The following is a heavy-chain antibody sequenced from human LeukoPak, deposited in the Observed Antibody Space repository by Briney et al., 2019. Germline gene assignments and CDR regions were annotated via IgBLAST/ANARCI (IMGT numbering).Heavy chain of an antibody. V-gene: IGHV4-34*01. D-gene: IGHD3-10*01. CDR2: IKDSGRN. CDR1: GGSFSGYY. CDR3: ARGFGYYYGSGIERRLDY. Sequence: SETLSLTCAVYGGSFSGYYLSWIRQPPGKGLEWIGEIKDSGRNNYNPSLKSRVTISVDTSKNQFSLKLSSVTAADTAVYYCARGFGYYYGSGIERRLDYWGQGTLVTVSS. J-gene: IGHJ4*02.